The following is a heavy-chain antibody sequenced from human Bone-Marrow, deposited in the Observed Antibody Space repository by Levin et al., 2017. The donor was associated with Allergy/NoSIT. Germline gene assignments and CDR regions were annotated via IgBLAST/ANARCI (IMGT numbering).Heavy chain of an antibody. V-gene: IGHV3-73*01. J-gene: IGHJ4*02. CDR3: TRRRTDTADTYFDY. Sequence: KVSCAASGFTFSGSAIHWVRQASGKGLEWVGRIRSKANNYATAYAASVKGRFTISRDDSKNTAYLQKNSLKIEDTAVYFCTRRRTDTADTYFDYWGQGTLVTVSS. CDR1: GFTFSGSA. D-gene: IGHD5-18*01. CDR2: IRSKANNYAT.